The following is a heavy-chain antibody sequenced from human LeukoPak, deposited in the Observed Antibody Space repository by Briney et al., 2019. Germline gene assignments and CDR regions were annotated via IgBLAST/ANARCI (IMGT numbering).Heavy chain of an antibody. Sequence: PGGSLRLSCAASGFTFSSYAMSWVRQAPGKGLEWVSAISGSGGSTYYADSVKGRFTISRGNSKNTLYLQMNSLRAEDTAVYYCAKAINDYGDYAFDYWGQGTLVTASS. CDR3: AKAINDYGDYAFDY. V-gene: IGHV3-23*01. CDR1: GFTFSSYA. D-gene: IGHD4-17*01. CDR2: ISGSGGST. J-gene: IGHJ4*02.